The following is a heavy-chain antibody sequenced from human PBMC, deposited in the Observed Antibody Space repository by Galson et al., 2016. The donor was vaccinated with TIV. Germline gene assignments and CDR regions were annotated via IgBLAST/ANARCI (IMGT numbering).Heavy chain of an antibody. V-gene: IGHV1-69*13. CDR1: GGTFISYA. CDR2: IIPVFPTP. CDR3: ASRYTTGSYYFDY. D-gene: IGHD2-8*02. Sequence: SVKVSCKASGGTFISYAITWVRQAPGQGLEWMGQIIPVFPTPNYAQKFQGRVTISADVSTSTTHMELTSLRSEDTAIYYCASRYTTGSYYFDYWGQGTLVTVSS. J-gene: IGHJ4*02.